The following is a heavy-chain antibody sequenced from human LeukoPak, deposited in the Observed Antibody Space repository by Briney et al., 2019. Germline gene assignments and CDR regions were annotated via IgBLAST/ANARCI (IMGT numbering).Heavy chain of an antibody. CDR2: INPSGGST. V-gene: IGHV1-46*01. CDR1: VYTSTSYY. J-gene: IGHJ5*02. D-gene: IGHD3-10*01. CDR3: ARDLLNKPAITMVRGVIIIGDNWFGP. Sequence: ASVKVSCKASVYTSTSYYMHWVRQAPGQGLEWMGIINPSGGSTSYAQKFQGRVTMTRDTSTSTVYMELSSLRSEDTAVYYCARDLLNKPAITMVRGVIIIGDNWFGPWGQGTLVTVSS.